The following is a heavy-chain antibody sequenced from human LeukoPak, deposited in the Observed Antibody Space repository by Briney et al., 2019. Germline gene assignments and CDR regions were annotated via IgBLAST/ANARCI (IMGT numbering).Heavy chain of an antibody. CDR1: GGSISSYY. Sequence: SETLSLTCTVSGGSISSYYWSWIRQPPGKGLEWIGYIYYSGSTNYNPSLKSRVTISVDTSKEQFSLKLSSVTAADTAVYYCARKSRSYSDAFDIWGQGTMVTVSS. D-gene: IGHD1-26*01. CDR3: ARKSRSYSDAFDI. V-gene: IGHV4-59*01. CDR2: IYYSGST. J-gene: IGHJ3*02.